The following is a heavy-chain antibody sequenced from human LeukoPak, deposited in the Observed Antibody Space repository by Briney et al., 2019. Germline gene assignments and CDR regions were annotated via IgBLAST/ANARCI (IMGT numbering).Heavy chain of an antibody. J-gene: IGHJ6*02. Sequence: GGSLRLSCAASGFTFSSYSMNWVRQAPGKGLEWVSSITSSSSYMYYADSVKGRFTISRDNAKNSLYLQMNSLRAEDTAVYFCVRGSNGWSGMDVWGQGTTVTVSS. CDR3: VRGSNGWSGMDV. CDR1: GFTFSSYS. CDR2: ITSSSSYM. D-gene: IGHD6-19*01. V-gene: IGHV3-21*01.